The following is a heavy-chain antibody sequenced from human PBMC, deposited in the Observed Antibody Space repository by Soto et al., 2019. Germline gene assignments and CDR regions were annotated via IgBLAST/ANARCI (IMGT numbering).Heavy chain of an antibody. D-gene: IGHD6-13*01. J-gene: IGHJ4*02. V-gene: IGHV3-30*03. CDR3: ARGCSGGTNCFYFDF. Sequence: QVQLVESGGGVVQPGRSLRLSCAASGFTFGNFGIHGVRQAPGKGLEWVADISNDGSRRYYADSVKGRFTISRDNSKNTLYLQMDSLRAEDTAVYFCARGCSGGTNCFYFDFWGQGILVTVSS. CDR2: ISNDGSRR. CDR1: GFTFGNFG.